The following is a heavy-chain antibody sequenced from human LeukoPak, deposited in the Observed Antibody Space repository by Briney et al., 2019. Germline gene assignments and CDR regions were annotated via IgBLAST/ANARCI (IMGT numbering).Heavy chain of an antibody. Sequence: ASVKVSCKASGYSFTSYAMHWVRQALGQRPEWMGWINVDSGNTKYSEKFQDRVTITRDTSAGTAYVELSRLSSEDTAIYYCARGPPNWGYDYWGPGTLVTVSS. CDR2: INVDSGNT. D-gene: IGHD7-27*01. V-gene: IGHV1-3*01. CDR3: ARGPPNWGYDY. CDR1: GYSFTSYA. J-gene: IGHJ4*02.